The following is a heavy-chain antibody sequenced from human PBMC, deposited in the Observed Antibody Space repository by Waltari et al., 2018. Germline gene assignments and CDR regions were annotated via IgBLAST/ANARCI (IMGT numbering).Heavy chain of an antibody. CDR1: GGSISSSSYY. Sequence: LQLQESGPGLVKPSETLSLTCPVSGGSISSSSYYWGWLRQPPGKGLEWIGSIYYSGSTYYNPSLKSRVTISVDTSKNQFSLKLSSVTAADTAVYYCARVKQQLSNGAEYFQHWGQGTLVTVSS. CDR3: ARVKQQLSNGAEYFQH. J-gene: IGHJ1*01. V-gene: IGHV4-39*07. CDR2: IYYSGST. D-gene: IGHD6-13*01.